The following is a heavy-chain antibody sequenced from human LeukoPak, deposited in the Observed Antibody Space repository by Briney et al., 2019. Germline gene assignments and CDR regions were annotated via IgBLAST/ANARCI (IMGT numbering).Heavy chain of an antibody. CDR3: ARDGYYGSGSYYTTLDY. J-gene: IGHJ4*02. CDR1: GGTFSSYA. V-gene: IGHV1-69*13. CDR2: IIPIFGTA. D-gene: IGHD3-10*01. Sequence: SVKVSCKASGGTFSSYAISWVRQAPGQGLEWMGGIIPIFGTANYAQKFQGRVTNTADESTSTAYMELSSLRSEDTAVYYCARDGYYGSGSYYTTLDYWGQGTLVTVSS.